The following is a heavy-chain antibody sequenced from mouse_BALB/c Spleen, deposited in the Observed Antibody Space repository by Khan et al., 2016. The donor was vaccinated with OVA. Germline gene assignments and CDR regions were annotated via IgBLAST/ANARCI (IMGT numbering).Heavy chain of an antibody. J-gene: IGHJ4*01. D-gene: IGHD2-10*01. V-gene: IGHV2-6-1*01. Sequence: QVQLKESGPGLVAPSQNLSITCTISGFSLTNYGVHWVRQPPGKGLEWLVVIWSDGSTTYNSALKSRLTINKDNSKSQVFLKMNSLQTDDTAMYFCARQPYYHYNVMDYWGQGTSVTVSS. CDR1: GFSLTNYG. CDR2: IWSDGST. CDR3: ARQPYYHYNVMDY.